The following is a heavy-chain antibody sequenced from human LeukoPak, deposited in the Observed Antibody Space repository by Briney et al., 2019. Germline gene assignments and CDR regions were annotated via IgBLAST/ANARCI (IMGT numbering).Heavy chain of an antibody. CDR2: INSDGSRT. CDR1: GFTFSSYW. D-gene: IGHD2-2*02. CDR3: ASGYCSSTSCFTPDY. J-gene: IGHJ4*02. V-gene: IGHV3-74*01. Sequence: PGGSLRLSCAASGFTFSSYWMHWVRQAPGRGLVWVSRINSDGSRTTYADSVKGRFTISRDNAKNTLYLQMNSLRAEDTAVYYCASGYCSSTSCFTPDYWGQGTLVTVSS.